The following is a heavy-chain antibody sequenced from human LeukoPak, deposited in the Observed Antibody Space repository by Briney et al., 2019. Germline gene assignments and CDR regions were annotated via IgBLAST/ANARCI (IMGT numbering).Heavy chain of an antibody. CDR2: IYYSGST. CDR1: GGSISSYY. J-gene: IGHJ6*02. CDR3: ARAGYDFWSGYYMRYGMDV. Sequence: PSETLSLTCTVSGGSISSYYWSWIRHPPGKGLEWIGYIYYSGSTNYNPSLKSRVTISVDTSKNQFSLKLSSVTAADTAVYYCARAGYDFWSGYYMRYGMDVWGQGTTVTVSS. D-gene: IGHD3-3*01. V-gene: IGHV4-59*01.